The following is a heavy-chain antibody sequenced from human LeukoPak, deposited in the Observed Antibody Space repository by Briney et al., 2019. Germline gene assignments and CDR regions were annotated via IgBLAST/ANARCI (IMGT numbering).Heavy chain of an antibody. J-gene: IGHJ3*02. CDR1: GGSFSGYY. CDR2: INHSGST. D-gene: IGHD4-23*01. Sequence: SETLSLTCAVYGGSFSGYYWSWIRQPPGKGLEWIGEINHSGSTNYNPSLKSRVTISVDTSKNQFSLKLSSVTAADTAVYYCAREVDYGGNSPAFDIWGQGTMVTVSS. CDR3: AREVDYGGNSPAFDI. V-gene: IGHV4-34*01.